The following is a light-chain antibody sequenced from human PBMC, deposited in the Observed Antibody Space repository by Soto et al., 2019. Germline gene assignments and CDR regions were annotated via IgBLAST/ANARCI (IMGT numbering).Light chain of an antibody. J-gene: IGKJ3*01. CDR1: QSVSSN. CDR3: QHYNNWPPFT. V-gene: IGKV3-15*01. CDR2: GAS. Sequence: EIVMTQSPATLSVSPGERATLSCRASQSVSSNLAWYHQKPGQAPRLLIYGASTRATGIPARFSGSGSGTEFTLTISSLQSEDFAVYYCQHYNNWPPFTFGPGTKVDIK.